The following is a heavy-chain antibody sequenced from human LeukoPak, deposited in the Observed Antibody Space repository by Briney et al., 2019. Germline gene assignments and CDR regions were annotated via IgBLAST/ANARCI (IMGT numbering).Heavy chain of an antibody. D-gene: IGHD6-13*01. CDR3: AKDPVEQQLVSPPYFDY. J-gene: IGHJ4*02. CDR2: ISYDGSNK. CDR1: GLTFSSYG. V-gene: IGHV3-30*18. Sequence: PGRSLRLSCAASGLTFSSYGMHWVRQAPGKGLEWVAVISYDGSNKYYADSVKGRFTISRDNPKNTLYLQMNSLRAEDTAVYYCAKDPVEQQLVSPPYFDYWGQGTLVTVSS.